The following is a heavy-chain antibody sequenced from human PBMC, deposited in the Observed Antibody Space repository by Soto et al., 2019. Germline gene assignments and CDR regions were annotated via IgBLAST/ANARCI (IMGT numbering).Heavy chain of an antibody. Sequence: VGSLRLSCAASGFTFSSYAMHWVRQAPGKGLEWVAVISYDGSNKYYADSVKGRFTISRDNSKNTLYLQMNSLRAEDTAVYYCARGGTYYDFWSGRALYYYYGMDVWGQGTTVTVSS. CDR1: GFTFSSYA. V-gene: IGHV3-30-3*01. D-gene: IGHD3-3*01. J-gene: IGHJ6*02. CDR3: ARGGTYYDFWSGRALYYYYGMDV. CDR2: ISYDGSNK.